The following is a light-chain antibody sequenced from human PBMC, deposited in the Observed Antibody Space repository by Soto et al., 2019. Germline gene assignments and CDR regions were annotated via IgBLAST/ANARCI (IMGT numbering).Light chain of an antibody. CDR2: EVS. Sequence: QSVLTQPASVSGSPGQSITISXXGTSSDVGSYNLVSWYQQHPGKAPKLMIYEVSKRPSGVSNRFSGSKSGNTASLTISGLQAEDEADYYCCSYAGSSTLWVFGGGTKLTVL. V-gene: IGLV2-23*02. CDR1: SSDVGSYNL. CDR3: CSYAGSSTLWV. J-gene: IGLJ2*01.